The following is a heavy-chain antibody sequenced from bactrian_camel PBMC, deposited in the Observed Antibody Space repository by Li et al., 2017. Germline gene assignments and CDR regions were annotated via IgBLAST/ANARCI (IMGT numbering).Heavy chain of an antibody. Sequence: HVQLVESGGGLVQPGGSLRLSCTASGFTFDDSDWDWYRQAPGKECEVVSSFRRDGVTNYVDSVKGRFTISQDKAKNTLYLQMDSLKPEDTAMYYCVVDSPEKDCGGYIYTGKWGQGTQVTVS. CDR1: GFTFDDSD. J-gene: IGHJ4*01. CDR2: FRRDGVT. V-gene: IGHV3S61*01. D-gene: IGHD2*01. CDR3: VVDSPEKDCGGYIYTGK.